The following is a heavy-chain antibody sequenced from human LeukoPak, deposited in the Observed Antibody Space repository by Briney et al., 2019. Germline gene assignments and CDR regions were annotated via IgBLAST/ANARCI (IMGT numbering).Heavy chain of an antibody. Sequence: GSLRLSCAASGLAFSNYAMNWVRQASGRGLEWVSGITDSGRKTYYADSVKGRFSISRDNSKNTVYLQMSDLRAEDTAVYYCAKITKATTPNYWGQGTLVTVSS. D-gene: IGHD4-17*01. J-gene: IGHJ4*02. V-gene: IGHV3-23*01. CDR3: AKITKATTPNY. CDR2: ITDSGRKT. CDR1: GLAFSNYA.